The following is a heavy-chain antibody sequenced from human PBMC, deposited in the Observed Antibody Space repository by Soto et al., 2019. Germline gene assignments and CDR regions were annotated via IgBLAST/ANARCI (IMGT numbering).Heavy chain of an antibody. CDR2: IYYSGST. CDR3: ARRSAPLWWFDP. CDR1: GGSISSGGYY. J-gene: IGHJ5*02. D-gene: IGHD3-16*01. Sequence: QVQLQESGPGLVKPSQTLSLTCTVSGGSISSGGYYWSWIRQHPGKGLEWIGYIYYSGSTYYNPYLKSRVTISVDTSKNQFSLKLSSVTAADTAVYYCARRSAPLWWFDPWGQGTLVTVSS. V-gene: IGHV4-31*03.